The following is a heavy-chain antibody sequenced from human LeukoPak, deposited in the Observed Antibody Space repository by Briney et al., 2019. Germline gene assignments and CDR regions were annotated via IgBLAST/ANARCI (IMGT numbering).Heavy chain of an antibody. CDR2: IRSKANSYAT. V-gene: IGHV3-73*01. CDR3: TRHPPHNYYYYYGLDV. J-gene: IGHJ6*02. Sequence: GGSLKLSCAASGFTFSGSAMHWVRQASGKGLEWVGHIRSKANSYATAYAASVKGRFTISRDDSKNTAYLQMNSLKTEDTAVYFCTRHPPHNYYYYYGLDVWGQGTTVTVSS. CDR1: GFTFSGSA.